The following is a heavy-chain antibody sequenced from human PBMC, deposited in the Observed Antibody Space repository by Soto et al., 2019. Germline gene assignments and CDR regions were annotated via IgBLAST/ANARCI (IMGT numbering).Heavy chain of an antibody. CDR2: IKPDGGER. CDR3: ARCHEYRNFYYYYMDV. J-gene: IGHJ6*03. V-gene: IGHV3-7*01. CDR1: GFTFSRFW. Sequence: GGSLRLSCAASGFTFSRFWMTWVRQAPGKGLEWVANIKPDGGERFLVDSVKGRFTISRDNAKNSLYLQMNDLGAEDTAVYFCARCHEYRNFYYYYMDVWGRGTTVTVSS. D-gene: IGHD2-2*01.